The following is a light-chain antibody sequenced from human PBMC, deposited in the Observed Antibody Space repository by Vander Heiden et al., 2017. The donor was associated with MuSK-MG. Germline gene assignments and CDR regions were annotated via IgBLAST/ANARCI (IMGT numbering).Light chain of an antibody. CDR3: SSYAGSKGV. CDR1: SSDVDDYNF. V-gene: IGLV2-8*01. CDR2: EVT. Sequence: QSALTQPPSASGSPGQSVTISCTGTSSDVDDYNFVSWYQQHPGKAPKLMIYEVTKRPSGVPDRFSGSKSGNTASLTVSGLQAEDEADYYCSSYAGSKGVFGTGTKVTVL. J-gene: IGLJ1*01.